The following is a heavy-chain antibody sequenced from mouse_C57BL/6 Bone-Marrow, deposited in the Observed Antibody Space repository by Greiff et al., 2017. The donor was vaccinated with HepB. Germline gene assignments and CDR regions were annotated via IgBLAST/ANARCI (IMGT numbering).Heavy chain of an antibody. CDR2: IDPENGDT. Sequence: EVKLMESGAELVRPGASVKLSCTASGFNIKDDYMHWVKQRPEQGLEWIGWIDPENGDTEYASKFQGKATITADTSSNTAYLQLSSLTSEDTAVYYCTTPSYYGSSSYAMDYWGQGTSVTVSS. CDR1: GFNIKDDY. CDR3: TTPSYYGSSSYAMDY. J-gene: IGHJ4*01. D-gene: IGHD1-1*01. V-gene: IGHV14-4*01.